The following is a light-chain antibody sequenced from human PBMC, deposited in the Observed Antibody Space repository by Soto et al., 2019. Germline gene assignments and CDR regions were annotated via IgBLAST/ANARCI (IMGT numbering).Light chain of an antibody. Sequence: QSALTQPASVSGSPGQSITISCTGTSSDVGGYNYVSWYQQHPGKAPKLMIYEVSNRPSGVSNRFSGSNSGNTASLTISGLQAEDEADYYCSSYTSSSPDWVFGGGTKLTVL. J-gene: IGLJ3*02. CDR3: SSYTSSSPDWV. CDR1: SSDVGGYNY. CDR2: EVS. V-gene: IGLV2-14*01.